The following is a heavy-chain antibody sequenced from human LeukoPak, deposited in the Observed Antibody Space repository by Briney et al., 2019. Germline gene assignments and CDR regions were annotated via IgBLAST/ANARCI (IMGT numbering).Heavy chain of an antibody. CDR2: IYTSGST. Sequence: SQTLSLTCTVSGGSISSGSHYWSWIRQPAGKGLEWIGRIYTSGSTHYNPSLKSRVTISVDTSKNQFSLKLSSVTAADTAVYYCARGVRPHGGRGTYYDFWSGYAYYFDYWGQGTLVTVSS. D-gene: IGHD3-3*01. V-gene: IGHV4-61*02. CDR3: ARGVRPHGGRGTYYDFWSGYAYYFDY. J-gene: IGHJ4*02. CDR1: GGSISSGSHY.